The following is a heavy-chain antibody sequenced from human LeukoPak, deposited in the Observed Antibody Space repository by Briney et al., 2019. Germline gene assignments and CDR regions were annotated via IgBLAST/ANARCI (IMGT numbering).Heavy chain of an antibody. CDR1: GGSISRNY. V-gene: IGHV4-4*07. D-gene: IGHD6-6*01. Sequence: SETLSLTCTVSGGSISRNYWSWIRQPAGKGLEWIGRIYTTGSTNYNPSLKSRVTISVDKSKKQLSLRLTSVTAADTAVYYCARWNIATRLFDYWGQGTLVTVSS. CDR3: ARWNIATRLFDY. J-gene: IGHJ4*02. CDR2: IYTTGST.